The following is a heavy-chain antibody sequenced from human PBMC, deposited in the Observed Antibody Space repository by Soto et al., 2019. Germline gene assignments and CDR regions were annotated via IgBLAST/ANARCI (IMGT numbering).Heavy chain of an antibody. Sequence: EVQLLESGGGLVQPGGSLRLSCSASGFTFSIYAMSWVRQAPGRGLEWVSAISGGGSTYYEDSVKGRFTISRDSSKNTLYLQMNSLRADDSAVYYCAKDPIVGPDHYFDSWGQGTLVTVSS. CDR1: GFTFSIYA. D-gene: IGHD1-26*01. CDR3: AKDPIVGPDHYFDS. V-gene: IGHV3-23*01. J-gene: IGHJ4*02. CDR2: ISGGGST.